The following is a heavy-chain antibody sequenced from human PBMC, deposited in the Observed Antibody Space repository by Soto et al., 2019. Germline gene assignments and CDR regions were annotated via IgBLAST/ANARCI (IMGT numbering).Heavy chain of an antibody. CDR3: ARETCEGTSCYFAVFAFDF. D-gene: IGHD2-2*01. CDR2: ISSSSSTI. V-gene: IGHV3-48*01. CDR1: GFTFSSYS. Sequence: GGSLRLSCAASGFTFSSYSMNWVRQAPGKGLEWVSYISSSSSTIYYADSVKGRFTISRDNAKNSLYLQMNSLRAEDTAVYYCARETCEGTSCYFAVFAFDFWGQGTMVTVSS. J-gene: IGHJ3*01.